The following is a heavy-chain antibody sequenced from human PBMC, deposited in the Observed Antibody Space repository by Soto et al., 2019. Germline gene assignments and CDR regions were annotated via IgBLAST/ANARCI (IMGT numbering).Heavy chain of an antibody. CDR3: ARGAGSGWDYYYYGMDV. CDR2: INHSGSI. J-gene: IGHJ6*02. D-gene: IGHD6-19*01. V-gene: IGHV4-34*01. Sequence: QVQLQRWGAGLLKPSETLSLTCGVYGGSFSGYYWSWIRQPPGKGLEWIGEINHSGSIKYNPSLKSRVTISVDTSKNQFSLKLSSVTAAETAVYYCARGAGSGWDYYYYGMDVWGQGTTVTVSS. CDR1: GGSFSGYY.